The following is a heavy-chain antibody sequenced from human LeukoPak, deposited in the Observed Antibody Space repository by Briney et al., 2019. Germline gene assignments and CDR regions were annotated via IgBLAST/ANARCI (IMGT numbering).Heavy chain of an antibody. D-gene: IGHD3-22*01. Sequence: GGSLRLSCAASGFTFSSYGMHWVRQAPGKRLEWVAVIWYDGSNKYYADSVKGRFTISRDNSKNTLYLQMSSLRAEDTAVYYCARDPSSGYYDYWGQGTLVTVSS. J-gene: IGHJ4*02. CDR3: ARDPSSGYYDY. CDR1: GFTFSSYG. V-gene: IGHV3-33*01. CDR2: IWYDGSNK.